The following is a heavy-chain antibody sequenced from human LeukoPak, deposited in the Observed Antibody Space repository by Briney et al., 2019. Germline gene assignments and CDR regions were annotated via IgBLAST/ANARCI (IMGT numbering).Heavy chain of an antibody. J-gene: IGHJ4*02. D-gene: IGHD7-27*01. CDR3: ARDLAWGAFDY. Sequence: PGGSLRLSCAPSGFIFSHHGMNWVRQAPGKGLEWVSGIRTDGVTTYYADSVKGRFIISRDNSKNTVYLQMNSLSAEDAAVYYCARDLAWGAFDYWGQGTLVTVSS. V-gene: IGHV3-23*01. CDR2: IRTDGVTT. CDR1: GFIFSHHG.